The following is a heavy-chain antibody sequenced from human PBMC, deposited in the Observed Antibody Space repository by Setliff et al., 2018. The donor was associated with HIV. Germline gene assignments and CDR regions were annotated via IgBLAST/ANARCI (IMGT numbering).Heavy chain of an antibody. CDR3: TRERTFYYTGSDYYLDY. Sequence: ASVKVSCKASAYTFTNYAILWVRQAPGRGLECMGWINAGNGDTKYSQNFQGRVTITMDTSATTVYMELRSLGSEDTAVYYCTRERTFYYTGSDYYLDYWGQGTLVTVSS. V-gene: IGHV1-3*01. CDR1: AYTFTNYA. J-gene: IGHJ4*02. D-gene: IGHD3-22*01. CDR2: INAGNGDT.